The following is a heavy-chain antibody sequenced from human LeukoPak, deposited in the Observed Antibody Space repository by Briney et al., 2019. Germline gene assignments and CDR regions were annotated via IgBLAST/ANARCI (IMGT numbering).Heavy chain of an antibody. CDR1: GYTFSSYG. V-gene: IGHV3-72*01. D-gene: IGHD4/OR15-4a*01. J-gene: IGHJ6*02. Sequence: SCKASGYTFSSYGLSWVRQAPGKGLEWVGRTRNKAKSYTTEYAASVKGRFIISRDDSKNSLYLQMISLKTEDTAVYYCARVGRVLQYYYGMDVWGQGTTVTVSS. CDR2: TRNKAKSYTT. CDR3: ARVGRVLQYYYGMDV.